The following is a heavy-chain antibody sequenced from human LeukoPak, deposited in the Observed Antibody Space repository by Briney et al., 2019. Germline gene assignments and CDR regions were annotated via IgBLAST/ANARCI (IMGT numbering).Heavy chain of an antibody. V-gene: IGHV3-23*01. J-gene: IGHJ4*02. Sequence: GGSLRLSCAASGFTFGSYAMSWVRRAPGKGLEWVSAISGSGGSTYYADSVKGRFTISRDNSKNTLYLQMNSLRAEDTAVYYCAKDLIAVAGTEVGYWGQGTLVTVSS. CDR2: ISGSGGST. D-gene: IGHD6-19*01. CDR3: AKDLIAVAGTEVGY. CDR1: GFTFGSYA.